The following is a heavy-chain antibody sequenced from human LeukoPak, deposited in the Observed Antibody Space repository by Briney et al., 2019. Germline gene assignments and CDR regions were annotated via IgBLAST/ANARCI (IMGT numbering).Heavy chain of an antibody. D-gene: IGHD6-19*01. CDR1: GFTFSSLA. Sequence: GGSLRLSCAASGFTFSSLAVAWVRQSPGKGLEWVSTISDNGGHTYYADSVKGRFTISRDNSKNTLYLQMNSLRGEDTALYYCAKEWSGDSSLDYWGQGTLVTVSS. CDR2: ISDNGGHT. J-gene: IGHJ4*02. V-gene: IGHV3-23*01. CDR3: AKEWSGDSSLDY.